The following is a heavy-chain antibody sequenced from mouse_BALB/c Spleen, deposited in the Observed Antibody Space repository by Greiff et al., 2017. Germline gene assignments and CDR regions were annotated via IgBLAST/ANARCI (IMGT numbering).Heavy chain of an antibody. Sequence: VQLQQSGAELVRPGASVTLSCKASGYTFTDYEMHWVKQPPVHGLEWIGAMDPETGGTAYNQKFKGKATLTADKSSSTAYMELRSLTSEDSAVYYCTREGYDYDLDYWGQGTTLTVSS. CDR1: GYTFTDYE. CDR3: TREGYDYDLDY. J-gene: IGHJ2*01. V-gene: IGHV1-15*01. D-gene: IGHD2-4*01. CDR2: MDPETGGT.